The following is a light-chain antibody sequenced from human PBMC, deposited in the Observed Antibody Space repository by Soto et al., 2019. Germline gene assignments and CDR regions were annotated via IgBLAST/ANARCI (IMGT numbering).Light chain of an antibody. V-gene: IGKV1-17*01. Sequence: DIQMTQSPSSLSASVGDRVTITCRASQGIRNDVGWYQQKPGKAPKRLIFAASSLQSGVPSRFSGRGSGLEFTLKISSLQPADFEPYYCLPHHAYPFSFGPGTRVDVK. J-gene: IGKJ3*01. CDR3: LPHHAYPFS. CDR1: QGIRND. CDR2: AAS.